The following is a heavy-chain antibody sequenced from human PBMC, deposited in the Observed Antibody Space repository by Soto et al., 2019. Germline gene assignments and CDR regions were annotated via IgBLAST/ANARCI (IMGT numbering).Heavy chain of an antibody. Sequence: GGSLRLSCAASGFTVSGNFMSWVRQAPGKGLEWVSLIYSGGGTYYADSVKGRFTISRDNSKNTLYLQMNSLRAEDTAVYYCARNSYDTSGYYSYFDYWGQGTLVTVSS. J-gene: IGHJ4*02. CDR3: ARNSYDTSGYYSYFDY. D-gene: IGHD3-22*01. V-gene: IGHV3-53*01. CDR2: IYSGGGT. CDR1: GFTVSGNF.